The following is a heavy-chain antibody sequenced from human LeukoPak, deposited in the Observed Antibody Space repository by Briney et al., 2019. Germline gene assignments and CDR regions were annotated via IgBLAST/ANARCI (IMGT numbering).Heavy chain of an antibody. CDR2: IKTDGGDK. Sequence: GGTLTLSCAASGINFRATGMHWVRQTQGLGRERETFIKTDGGDKKDAATVASRFTISRDNSKNTVYLHMSSLGPDDTALYYCAREGGTVVIGRFDYWGQGTLVTVSS. D-gene: IGHD2-2*01. CDR1: GINFRATG. CDR3: AREGGTVVIGRFDY. J-gene: IGHJ4*02. V-gene: IGHV3-30*02.